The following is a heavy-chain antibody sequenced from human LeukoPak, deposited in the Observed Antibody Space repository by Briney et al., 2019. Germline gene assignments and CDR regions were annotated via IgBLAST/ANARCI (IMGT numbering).Heavy chain of an antibody. CDR1: GFTFSSYV. V-gene: IGHV3-30*04. CDR3: AREMGFGKLLFDY. D-gene: IGHD3-10*01. CDR2: ISYDGSNE. J-gene: IGHJ4*02. Sequence: AGGSLRLSCAASGFTFSSYVMHWVRQAPGKGLEWEAIISYDGSNEYYADSVKGRFTISRDNSENTLYLQMNSLRAADTAVYYCAREMGFGKLLFDYWGQGTLVTVSS.